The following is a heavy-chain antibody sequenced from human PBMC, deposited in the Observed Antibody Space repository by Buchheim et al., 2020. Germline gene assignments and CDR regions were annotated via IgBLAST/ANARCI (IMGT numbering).Heavy chain of an antibody. CDR3: AKGTSAGTSSSWFDP. Sequence: EVQLLESGGGLVQPGGSLRLSCAATGFTFSDYAMTWVRQAPGKGLEWVSAFNGGGGGTYYADSVKGRFTISRDNSKNALYLKMNSLRVEDTAVYYCAKGTSAGTSSSWFDPWGQGTL. D-gene: IGHD6-13*01. V-gene: IGHV3-23*01. J-gene: IGHJ5*02. CDR2: FNGGGGGT. CDR1: GFTFSDYA.